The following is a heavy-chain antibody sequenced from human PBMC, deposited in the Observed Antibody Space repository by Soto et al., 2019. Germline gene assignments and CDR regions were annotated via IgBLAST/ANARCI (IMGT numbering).Heavy chain of an antibody. CDR2: ISYDGSNK. Sequence: PGGSLRLSCAASGFTFSSYGMHWVRQAPGKGLEWVAVISYDGSNKYYADSVKGRFTISRDNSKNTLYLQMNSLRAEDTAVYYCAKDLSGWPRDFDYWGQGTLVTVSS. V-gene: IGHV3-30*18. J-gene: IGHJ4*02. D-gene: IGHD6-19*01. CDR1: GFTFSSYG. CDR3: AKDLSGWPRDFDY.